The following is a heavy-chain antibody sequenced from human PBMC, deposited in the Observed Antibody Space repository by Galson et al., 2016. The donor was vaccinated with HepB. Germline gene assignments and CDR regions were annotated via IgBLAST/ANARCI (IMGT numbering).Heavy chain of an antibody. V-gene: IGHV1-69*13. CDR2: IIPIFGTA. CDR1: GGTFSRYV. J-gene: IGHJ5*02. CDR3: ARIRGNDYGARWIYYGIDNWFDP. D-gene: IGHD4-17*01. Sequence: SVKVSCKASGGTFSRYVISWVRQAPGQGLEWMGGIIPIFGTANYAQKFQGRVTITADESTNTAYMELSSLRSEGTAVYYCARIRGNDYGARWIYYGIDNWFDPWGQGTLVSVSS.